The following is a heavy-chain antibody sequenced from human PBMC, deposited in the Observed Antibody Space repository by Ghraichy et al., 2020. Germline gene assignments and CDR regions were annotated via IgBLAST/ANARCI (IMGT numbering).Heavy chain of an antibody. CDR3: ARAGQLFYFGMDV. CDR1: GDIVSSTSAT. J-gene: IGHJ6*02. D-gene: IGHD6-6*01. V-gene: IGHV6-1*01. CDR2: TYYRSEWYN. Sequence: SETLSLTCAISGDIVSSTSATWHWIRQSPSRGLEWLGRTYYRSEWYNDYAVSVKSRITINPDTSKNQFSLQLNSVTPEDTAVYYCARAGQLFYFGMDVWGQGTTVTVSS.